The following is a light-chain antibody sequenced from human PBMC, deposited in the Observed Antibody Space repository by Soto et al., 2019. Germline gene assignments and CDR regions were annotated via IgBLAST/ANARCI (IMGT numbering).Light chain of an antibody. J-gene: IGKJ5*01. Sequence: LVITQNTNTLSVSPGERATPFCRASQSVRSSLAWYQQKPGQSPMRVIYDVSTRATGLPARFSGSGSGTEFTLTISSPQSEDFAVYYCQQYNNWLPTFGQGTRLEI. V-gene: IGKV3-15*01. CDR1: QSVRSS. CDR3: QQYNNWLPT. CDR2: DVS.